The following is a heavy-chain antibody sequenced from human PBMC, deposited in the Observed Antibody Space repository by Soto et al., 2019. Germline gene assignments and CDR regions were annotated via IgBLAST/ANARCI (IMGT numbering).Heavy chain of an antibody. J-gene: IGHJ3*02. CDR2: ISSSGTGI. CDR3: ARAYSDAFEI. D-gene: IGHD2-15*01. V-gene: IGHV3-11*01. CDR1: GFTFSDYY. Sequence: PGGSLRLSCAASGFTFSDYYMTWIRQAPGKGLEWVSYISSSGTGIYYPDSVKGRFTISRDNAKNSLYLQMSSLRAEDTAVYYCARAYSDAFEIWGQGTMVTVSS.